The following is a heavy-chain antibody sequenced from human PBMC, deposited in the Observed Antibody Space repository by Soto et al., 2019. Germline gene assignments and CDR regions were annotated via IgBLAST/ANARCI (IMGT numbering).Heavy chain of an antibody. D-gene: IGHD6-19*01. V-gene: IGHV1-3*01. CDR1: GNTFTSYA. CDR3: ARGEKIAVAGKLSVFDI. Sequence: ASVKVSCKASGNTFTSYAMHWVRQAPGQRLEWMGWINVGNGNTKYSQKFQGRVTITRDTSTSTVYMELSSLRSEDTAVYYCARGEKIAVAGKLSVFDIWGQGTMVTVAS. CDR2: INVGNGNT. J-gene: IGHJ3*02.